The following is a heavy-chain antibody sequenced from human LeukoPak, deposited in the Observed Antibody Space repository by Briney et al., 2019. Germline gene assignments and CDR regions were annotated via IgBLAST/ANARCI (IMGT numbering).Heavy chain of an antibody. V-gene: IGHV3-48*03. D-gene: IGHD6-6*01. J-gene: IGHJ6*02. Sequence: PGGSVRLSCGASGFTFNSYEMNWVRQAPGKGLEWVSYISSSGSTIYYADSVKGRFTISRDNAKNSLYLQMNSLRAEDTAIYYCARVYSSSSGKGMDVWGQGTTVTVSS. CDR2: ISSSGSTI. CDR1: GFTFNSYE. CDR3: ARVYSSSSGKGMDV.